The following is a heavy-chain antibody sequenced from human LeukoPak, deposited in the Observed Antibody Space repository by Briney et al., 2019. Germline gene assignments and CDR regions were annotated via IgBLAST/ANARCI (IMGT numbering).Heavy chain of an antibody. J-gene: IGHJ4*02. CDR1: GGSISSYY. CDR2: IYTSGST. D-gene: IGHD5-12*01. CDR3: ARTTLSGYDLYFDY. V-gene: IGHV4-4*07. Sequence: SETLSLTCTVSGGSISSYYWSWIRQPAGKGLEWIGRIYTSGSTNYNPSLKSRVTMSVDTSKNQFSLKLSSVTAADTAVYYCARTTLSGYDLYFDYWGQGTLVTVSS.